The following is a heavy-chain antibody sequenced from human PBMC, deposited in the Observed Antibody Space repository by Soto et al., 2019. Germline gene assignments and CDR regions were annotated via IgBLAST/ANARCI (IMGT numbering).Heavy chain of an antibody. CDR3: ARDSDYSNPTDPYGMDV. D-gene: IGHD4-4*01. CDR1: GGTFSSYA. J-gene: IGHJ6*02. Sequence: QVQLVQSGAEVRKPGSSVKVSCKASGGTFSSYAISWVRQAPGQGLEWMGGIIPIFGTANYAQKFQGRVTITADESTSTAYMELSSLRSEDTAVYYCARDSDYSNPTDPYGMDVWGQGTTVTVSS. V-gene: IGHV1-69*12. CDR2: IIPIFGTA.